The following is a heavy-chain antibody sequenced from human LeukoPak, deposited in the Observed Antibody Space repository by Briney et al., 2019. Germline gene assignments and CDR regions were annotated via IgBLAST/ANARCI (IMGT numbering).Heavy chain of an antibody. CDR2: IIPIFGTA. D-gene: IGHD3-22*01. J-gene: IGHJ3*02. CDR3: ARDRITMIVVVIHDAFDI. Sequence: SVKVSCKASGGTFSSNAISWVRQAPGQGLEWMGGIIPIFGTANYAQKFQGRVTITADESTSTAYMELSSLRSEDTAVYYCARDRITMIVVVIHDAFDIWGQGTMVTVSS. CDR1: GGTFSSNA. V-gene: IGHV1-69*13.